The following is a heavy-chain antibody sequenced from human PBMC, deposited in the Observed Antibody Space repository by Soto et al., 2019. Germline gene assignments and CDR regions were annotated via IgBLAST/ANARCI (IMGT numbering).Heavy chain of an antibody. CDR3: ARGVGNSRGTFFDY. V-gene: IGHV4-61*01. CDR2: IHHTGST. D-gene: IGHD3-22*01. CDR1: GDSVSGASYY. Sequence: SETLSLTCTVSGDSVSGASYYWSWIRQPPGKGLEWIGYIHHTGSTTYSPSLKSRVTMSVDTSKKQFSLKLNSVTAADTAIYYCARGVGNSRGTFFDYWGKGALVTVSS. J-gene: IGHJ4*02.